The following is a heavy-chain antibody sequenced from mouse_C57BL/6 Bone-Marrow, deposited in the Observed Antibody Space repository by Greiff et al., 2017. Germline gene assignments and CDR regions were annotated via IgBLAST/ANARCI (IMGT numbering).Heavy chain of an antibody. V-gene: IGHV2-5*01. CDR2: IWRGGST. Sequence: QVHVKQSGPGLVQPSQSLSIPCTVSGFSFTSYGVHWVRQSPGQGLEWLGVIWRGGSTDYTAAFMSSLSITKDNSKSQVFFKMNSLQADDTAIYYCARKGKGFWFAYWGQGTLVTVSA. CDR1: GFSFTSYG. J-gene: IGHJ3*01. CDR3: ARKGKGFWFAY.